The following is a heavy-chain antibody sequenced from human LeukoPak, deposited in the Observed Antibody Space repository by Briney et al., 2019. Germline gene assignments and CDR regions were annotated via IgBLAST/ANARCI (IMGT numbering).Heavy chain of an antibody. CDR3: ATYGSGSGTFFDS. D-gene: IGHD3-10*01. CDR2: ISHSGSTI. Sequence: GGSLRLSCAASGYMFSEYYMSWIRQTPEKGLEWLSYISHSGSTIYYADSVKGRFTISRDNAKNSLYLQMDSLRAEDTGLYYCATYGSGSGTFFDSWGQGTLVTVSS. CDR1: GYMFSEYY. J-gene: IGHJ4*01. V-gene: IGHV3-11*04.